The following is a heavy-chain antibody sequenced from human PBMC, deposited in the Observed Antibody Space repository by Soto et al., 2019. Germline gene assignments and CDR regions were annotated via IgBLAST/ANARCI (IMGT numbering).Heavy chain of an antibody. Sequence: EVQLLESGGGLVQPGGSLRLSCAASGFTFSSYAMSWVRQAPGKGLEWVSVISVSGSTTSHADFVEGRFTISRDNSKNTLYLQMNSLRAEDTAGYYCVQDTCTWASTYFDYWGQGTLVTVSS. J-gene: IGHJ4*02. CDR3: VQDTCTWASTYFDY. D-gene: IGHD3-16*01. V-gene: IGHV3-23*01. CDR2: ISVSGSTT. CDR1: GFTFSSYA.